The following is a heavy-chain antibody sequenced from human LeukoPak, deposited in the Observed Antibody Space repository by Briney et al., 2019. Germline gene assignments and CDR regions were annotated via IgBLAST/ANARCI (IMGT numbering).Heavy chain of an antibody. D-gene: IGHD5-24*01. CDR2: INPSGGGT. V-gene: IGHV1-46*01. CDR1: GYTFTSYD. Sequence: ASVKVSCKASGYTFTSYDINWVRQAPGHGLEWMGLINPSGGGTSYAQKFQGRVTMTSDTSTSTVYMELSSLRSEDTAVYYCARARVMATIRPYFDYWGQGTLVIVSS. CDR3: ARARVMATIRPYFDY. J-gene: IGHJ4*02.